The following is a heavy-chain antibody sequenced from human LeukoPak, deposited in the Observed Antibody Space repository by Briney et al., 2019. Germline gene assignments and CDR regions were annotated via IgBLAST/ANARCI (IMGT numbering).Heavy chain of an antibody. Sequence: SETLALTCSVSGGSVSSSSYYWGWIRQSPGKGLEWIGSMCYRGTTSENSSFQIRLSLSIYKSNKQFSLQLTSVTAADTAVYFCAREYSRSVVAGSRPDLWGQGLLVTVSS. CDR1: GGSVSSSSYY. CDR3: AREYSRSVVAGSRPDL. J-gene: IGHJ4*02. CDR2: MCYRGTT. V-gene: IGHV4-39*02. D-gene: IGHD2-21*01.